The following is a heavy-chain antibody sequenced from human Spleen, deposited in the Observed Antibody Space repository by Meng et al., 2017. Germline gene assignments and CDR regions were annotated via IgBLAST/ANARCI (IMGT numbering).Heavy chain of an antibody. Sequence: SETLSLTCTVSGGSIRSGGYYWSWIRQHPGKGLEWIGYMYYSGSTYYNPSLKSRITISGDTSKNQFSLKLSAVTAADTAVYYCASGRAPNIVGHWDQGTLVTVSS. CDR2: MYYSGST. D-gene: IGHD3-16*02. CDR3: ASGRAPNIVGH. J-gene: IGHJ4*01. CDR1: GGSIRSGGYY. V-gene: IGHV4-31*03.